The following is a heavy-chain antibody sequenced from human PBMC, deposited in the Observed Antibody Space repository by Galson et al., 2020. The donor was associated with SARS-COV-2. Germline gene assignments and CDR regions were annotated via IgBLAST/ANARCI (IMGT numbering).Heavy chain of an antibody. J-gene: IGHJ4*02. CDR1: GGSLSGHY. V-gene: IGHV4-34*01. CDR2: IHHTGTT. Sequence: SQASDTLSLTCAVYGGSLSGHYWGWIRQPPGKGLEWIGEIHHTGTTNFNPSLKSRLTMSVDTSKNQFSLNLTSVTAADTAIYYCAREIGSRWGQGTLVTVSS. CDR3: AREIGSR. D-gene: IGHD1-26*01.